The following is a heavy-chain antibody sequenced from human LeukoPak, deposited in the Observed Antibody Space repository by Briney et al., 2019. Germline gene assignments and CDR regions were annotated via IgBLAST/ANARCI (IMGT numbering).Heavy chain of an antibody. CDR3: ATSGYSDSGYFDC. Sequence: ASVKVSCKASGYTFTYYYIHWVRQAPGQGLEWMGWLNPNSGGTNYAQKLQGRVTMTRDTSISTAYMELNRLRSDDTAVYYCATSGYSDSGYFDCWGQGTLVTVSS. J-gene: IGHJ4*02. V-gene: IGHV1-2*02. CDR2: LNPNSGGT. CDR1: GYTFTYYY. D-gene: IGHD5-12*01.